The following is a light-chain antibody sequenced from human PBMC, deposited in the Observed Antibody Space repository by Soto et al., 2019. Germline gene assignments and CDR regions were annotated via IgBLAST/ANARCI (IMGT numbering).Light chain of an antibody. CDR3: QQGSRFPLA. CDR1: QDISSW. CDR2: AAS. Sequence: DLQMTQSPSSVSASVGDRVTITCRASQDISSWLAWYQQKPGTAPKLLMSAASNLHAGVPTRFSGSGSGTYFTLTITSLQPEDSATYFCQQGSRFPLAFGGGTKVEIK. V-gene: IGKV1-12*01. J-gene: IGKJ4*01.